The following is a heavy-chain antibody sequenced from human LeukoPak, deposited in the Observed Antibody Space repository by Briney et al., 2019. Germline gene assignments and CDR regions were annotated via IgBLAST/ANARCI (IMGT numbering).Heavy chain of an antibody. Sequence: SQTLSLTCAISGGSVSSNRAAWNWFRQSPSRGLEWLVRTYYTSKWYNDYAVSVKSRITVNPDTSKNQFSLHLNSVTPEDTAVYYCARQGFRRFDPWGQGTLVTVSS. V-gene: IGHV6-1*01. D-gene: IGHD3-3*01. CDR1: GGSVSSNRAA. J-gene: IGHJ5*02. CDR2: TYYTSKWYN. CDR3: ARQGFRRFDP.